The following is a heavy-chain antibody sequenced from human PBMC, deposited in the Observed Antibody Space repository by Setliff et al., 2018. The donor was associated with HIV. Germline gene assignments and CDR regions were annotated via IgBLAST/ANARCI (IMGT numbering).Heavy chain of an antibody. CDR1: GYTFTTYG. CDR2: INSYNGNT. CDR3: TRGGYSGAFLDAFDI. D-gene: IGHD1-26*01. V-gene: IGHV1-18*04. Sequence: GASVKVSCKASGYTFTTYGVNWVRQAPGQGLEWMGWINSYNGNTKFAQKFQGRVTMTTDTSTSTAYMELRSLRSDDTAVYYCTRGGYSGAFLDAFDIWGQGTMVTVSS. J-gene: IGHJ3*02.